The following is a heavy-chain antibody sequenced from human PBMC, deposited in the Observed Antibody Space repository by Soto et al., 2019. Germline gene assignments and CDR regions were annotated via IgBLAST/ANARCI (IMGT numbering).Heavy chain of an antibody. Sequence: SETLSLTCTVSGGSISSGGYYWSWIRQHPGKGLEWIGYIYYSGSTYYNPSLKSRVTISVDTSKNQFSLKLSSVTAADTAVYYCARSTVWFGELLHYNWFDPWGQGTLVTVSS. J-gene: IGHJ5*02. CDR2: IYYSGST. CDR3: ARSTVWFGELLHYNWFDP. V-gene: IGHV4-31*03. D-gene: IGHD3-10*01. CDR1: GGSISSGGYY.